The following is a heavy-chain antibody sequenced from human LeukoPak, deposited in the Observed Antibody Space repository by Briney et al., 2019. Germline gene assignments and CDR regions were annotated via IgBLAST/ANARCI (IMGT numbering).Heavy chain of an antibody. D-gene: IGHD2-2*01. V-gene: IGHV4-39*07. J-gene: IGHJ6*02. CDR1: GGSISSSSYY. CDR2: IYYSGST. Sequence: PSETLSLTCTVSGGSISSSSYYWGWIRQPPGKGLELIGSIYYSGSTYYNPSLKSRVTISVDTSKNQFSLKLSSVTAADTAVYYCARDRKPAASSYYGMDVWGQGTTVTVSS. CDR3: ARDRKPAASSYYGMDV.